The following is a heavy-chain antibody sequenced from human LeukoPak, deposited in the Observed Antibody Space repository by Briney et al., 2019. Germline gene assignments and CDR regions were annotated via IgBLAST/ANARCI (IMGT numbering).Heavy chain of an antibody. CDR3: GIEIEAPGKTLDY. CDR2: IKYDGSEN. Sequence: TGGSLRLSCAASGFTFIESWMSSVRQAPGKGLEWEANIKYDGSENYYVDSVKGRFTISRDNAKKSLSLQMNRLRPEDTAVYSCGIEIEAPGKTLDYWGQGTLVTASS. J-gene: IGHJ4*02. V-gene: IGHV3-7*01. CDR1: GFTFIESW.